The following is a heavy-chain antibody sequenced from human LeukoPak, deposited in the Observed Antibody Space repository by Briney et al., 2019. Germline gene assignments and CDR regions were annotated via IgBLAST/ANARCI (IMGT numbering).Heavy chain of an antibody. CDR3: ARDSVGNHGSGSYSGY. Sequence: ASVKVSCKASGYIFTTYGISWVRQAPGQGLEWMGWISANTGNTNYAQKFQGRVTMTIDTSTSTVYLDLRSLRSDDTAVYYCARDSVGNHGSGSYSGYWGQGTLVTVSS. J-gene: IGHJ4*02. CDR1: GYIFTTYG. CDR2: ISANTGNT. D-gene: IGHD3-10*01. V-gene: IGHV1-18*01.